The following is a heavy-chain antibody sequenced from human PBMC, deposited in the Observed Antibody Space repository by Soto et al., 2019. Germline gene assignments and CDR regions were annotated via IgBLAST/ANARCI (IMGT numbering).Heavy chain of an antibody. J-gene: IGHJ4*02. Sequence: EVHLVESGGGLIQPGGSLRLSCAGSGFTVSDSYMSWVRQAPGKGLEYVSVIYSDGDTYYADSVKGRFTISRDNSKNTVYLQMTSLRDEDTAVYYCARAPCWSGVSCSYDNWGQGTLVTVSS. CDR3: ARAPCWSGVSCSYDN. D-gene: IGHD3-3*01. CDR2: IYSDGDT. CDR1: GFTVSDSY. V-gene: IGHV3-53*01.